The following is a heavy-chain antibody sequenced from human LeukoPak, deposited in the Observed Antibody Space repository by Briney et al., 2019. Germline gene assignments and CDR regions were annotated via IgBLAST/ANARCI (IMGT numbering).Heavy chain of an antibody. D-gene: IGHD2-21*01. CDR3: ARCGVSSDAFDI. Sequence: PSETLSLTCTVSGGSISSGDYYWSWIRQPPGKGLEWIGYIYYSGSTYHNPSLKSRVTISVDTSKNQFSLKLSSVTAADTAVYYCARCGVSSDAFDIWGQGTMVTVSS. CDR1: GGSISSGDYY. J-gene: IGHJ3*02. CDR2: IYYSGST. V-gene: IGHV4-30-4*08.